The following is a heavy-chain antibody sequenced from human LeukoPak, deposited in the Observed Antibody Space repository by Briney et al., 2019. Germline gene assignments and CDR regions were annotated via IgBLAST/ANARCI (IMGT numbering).Heavy chain of an antibody. CDR3: ARKGGGSYAPFDY. CDR1: GGSISSNY. J-gene: IGHJ4*02. Sequence: SETLSLTCTVSGGSISSNYWSWIRQPPGKGLEWIGYYSGSTKYNPSLKSRVTISVDTCKNQFSLKLTSVTAADTAVYYCARKGGGSYAPFDYWGQGTLVTVSS. CDR2: YSGST. V-gene: IGHV4-59*01. D-gene: IGHD3-22*01.